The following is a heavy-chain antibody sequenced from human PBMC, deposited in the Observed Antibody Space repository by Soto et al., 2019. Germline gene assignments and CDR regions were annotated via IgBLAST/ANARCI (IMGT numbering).Heavy chain of an antibody. CDR3: AKDRTVTTSPFDY. V-gene: IGHV3-23*01. J-gene: IGHJ4*02. CDR2: ISGSGGST. D-gene: IGHD4-17*01. Sequence: EVQLLESGGGLVQPGGSLRLSCAASGFTFSSYAMSWVRQAPGKGLEWVSAISGSGGSTYYADSAKGRFTISRDNSKNTLYLQMNSLRAEDTAVYYCAKDRTVTTSPFDYWGQGTLVTVSS. CDR1: GFTFSSYA.